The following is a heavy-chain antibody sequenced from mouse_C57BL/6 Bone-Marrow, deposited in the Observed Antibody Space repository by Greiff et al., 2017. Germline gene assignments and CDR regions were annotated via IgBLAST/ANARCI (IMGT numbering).Heavy chain of an antibody. CDR3: ERSLIATVGATNFDV. Sequence: QVQLQQPGAELVRPGSSVKLSCKASGYTFTSYWMHWVKQRPTQGLEWIGNIDPSDSETHYNQKFKDKATLTVDKSSSTAYMQRSSLTSEDSAVYYCERSLIATVGATNFDVWGTGTTVTVSS. CDR1: GYTFTSYW. V-gene: IGHV1-52*01. D-gene: IGHD1-1*01. CDR2: IDPSDSET. J-gene: IGHJ1*03.